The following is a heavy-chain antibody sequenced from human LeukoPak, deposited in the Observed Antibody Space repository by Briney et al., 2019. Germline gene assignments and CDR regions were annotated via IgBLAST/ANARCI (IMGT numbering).Heavy chain of an antibody. D-gene: IGHD6-19*01. CDR1: GFTFSSYS. J-gene: IGHJ4*02. Sequence: GGSLRLSCAASGFTFSSYSMIWVRQAPGKGLEWVSSISSSSSYIYYADSVKGRFTISRDNAKNSLYLQMNSLRAEDTAVYYCARDSSHSSGWHSYWGQGTLVTVSS. CDR2: ISSSSSYI. V-gene: IGHV3-21*01. CDR3: ARDSSHSSGWHSY.